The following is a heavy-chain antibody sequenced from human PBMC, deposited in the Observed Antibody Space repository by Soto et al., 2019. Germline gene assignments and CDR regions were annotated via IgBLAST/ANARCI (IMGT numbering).Heavy chain of an antibody. D-gene: IGHD5-12*01. CDR2: IYYSGST. CDR1: GGSISSYY. J-gene: IGHJ6*03. CDR3: ARDIVATTNYYYYYMDV. Sequence: SETLSLTCTVSGGSISSYYWSWIRQPPGKGLEWIGYIYYSGSTNYNPSLKSRVTISVDTSKNQFSLKLSSVTAADTAVYYCARDIVATTNYYYYYMDVWGKGTTVTVSS. V-gene: IGHV4-59*01.